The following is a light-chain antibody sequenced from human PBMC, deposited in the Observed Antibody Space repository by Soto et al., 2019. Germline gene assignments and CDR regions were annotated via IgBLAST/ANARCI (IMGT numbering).Light chain of an antibody. V-gene: IGLV3-21*02. CDR3: QVWDSSSDHWV. J-gene: IGLJ3*02. CDR1: NIGSKS. CDR2: DDS. Sequence: SYELTQPPSVSVAPGQTARITCGGNNIGSKSVHWYQQKPGQALVLVVYDDSDRLSGIPERFSGSNSGNTATLTISRVEAGDEADYYCQVWDSSSDHWVFGGGTKVTVL.